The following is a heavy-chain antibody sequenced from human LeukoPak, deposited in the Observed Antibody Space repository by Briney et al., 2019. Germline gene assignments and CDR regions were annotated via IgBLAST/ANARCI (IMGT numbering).Heavy chain of an antibody. CDR2: IYYIGTT. D-gene: IGHD3-10*01. CDR1: AGSVSNGNYY. CDR3: ARSQNSYGSGDY. J-gene: IGHJ4*02. Sequence: PSETLSLTCTVSAGSVSNGNYYWSWLRQPPGKALEWIGYIYYIGTTYYIPSLEGRVTISVDTSKNQFSVKLNSVTAADTAVYYCARSQNSYGSGDYWSPGTLVTVSS. V-gene: IGHV4-61*01.